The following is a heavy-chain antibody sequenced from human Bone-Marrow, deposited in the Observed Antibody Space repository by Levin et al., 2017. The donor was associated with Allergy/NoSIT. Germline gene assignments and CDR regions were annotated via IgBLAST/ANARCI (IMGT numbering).Heavy chain of an antibody. Sequence: SETLSLTCTVSGGSISSHYWSWIRQPPGKGLEWIAYIYYTGSTNYNPSLKSRVTISEDTSKNQFSLKLRSVTAADTAVYYCARSLQAWSGYGMDVWGQGTTVTVAS. CDR2: IYYTGST. CDR3: ARSLQAWSGYGMDV. J-gene: IGHJ6*02. D-gene: IGHD3-3*01. CDR1: GGSISSHY. V-gene: IGHV4-59*11.